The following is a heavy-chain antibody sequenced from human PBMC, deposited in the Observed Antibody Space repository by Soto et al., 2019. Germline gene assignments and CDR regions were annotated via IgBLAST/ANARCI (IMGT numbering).Heavy chain of an antibody. J-gene: IGHJ6*02. V-gene: IGHV4-30-4*01. CDR3: ARDGAVTKIFEGXYYGMDV. D-gene: IGHD3-3*01. CDR1: GGSISSGDYY. Sequence: SETLSLTCTVSGGSISSGDYYWSWIRQPPGKGLEWIGYIYYSGSTYYNPSLKSRVTISVDTSKNQFSLKLSSVTAADTAVYYCARDGAVTKIFEGXYYGMDVWGQGTTVTVSS. CDR2: IYYSGST.